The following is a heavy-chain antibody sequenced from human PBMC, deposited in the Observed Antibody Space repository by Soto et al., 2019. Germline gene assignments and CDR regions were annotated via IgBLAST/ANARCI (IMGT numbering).Heavy chain of an antibody. CDR1: GFTFSSSS. J-gene: IGHJ6*02. Sequence: EVKLVESGGGLVQPGGSLRLSCGASGFTFSSSSMNWVRQAPGKGLEWISYISSSSGTIYYKDSVKGRFTISRDNVKNSLYLQMNSLKDDDTAIYYCTSDDRGVPGVSGGVGPPTLYYGMDVWGQGTTVTVSS. V-gene: IGHV3-48*02. CDR2: ISSSSGTI. CDR3: TSDDRGVPGVSGGVGPPTLYYGMDV. D-gene: IGHD3-16*01.